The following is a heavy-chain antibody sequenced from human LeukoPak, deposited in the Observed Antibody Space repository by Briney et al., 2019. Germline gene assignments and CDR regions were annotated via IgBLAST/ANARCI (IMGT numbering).Heavy chain of an antibody. CDR2: INHSGST. D-gene: IGHD6-6*01. Sequence: SETLSLTCAVYGGSFSGYYWSWIRQPPGKGLEWIGEINHSGSTNYNPSLESRVTISVDTSKNQFSLKLSSVTAADTAVYYCARVRQYYMDVWGKGTTVTVSS. V-gene: IGHV4-34*01. CDR3: ARVRQYYMDV. J-gene: IGHJ6*03. CDR1: GGSFSGYY.